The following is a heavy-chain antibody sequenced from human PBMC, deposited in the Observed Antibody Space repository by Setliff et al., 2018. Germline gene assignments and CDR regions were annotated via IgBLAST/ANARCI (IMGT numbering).Heavy chain of an antibody. D-gene: IGHD3-10*01. J-gene: IGHJ4*02. CDR1: GGTFNSYA. Sequence: SEKVSCKASGGTFNSYALSWVRQAPGQGLEWMGGIIPILDTANYAHNFQGRVTISFDRSTGTAYMDLSSLRPDDTAVYYCTSTIQVGDLRTQYFDYWGQGTLVTVSS. CDR3: TSTIQVGDLRTQYFDY. CDR2: IIPILDTA. V-gene: IGHV1-69*10.